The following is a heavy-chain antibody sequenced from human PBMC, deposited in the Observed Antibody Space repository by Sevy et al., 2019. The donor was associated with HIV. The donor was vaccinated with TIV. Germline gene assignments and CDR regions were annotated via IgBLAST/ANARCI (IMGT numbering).Heavy chain of an antibody. V-gene: IGHV3-48*03. D-gene: IGHD4-17*01. Sequence: GWSLRLSCAASGFRFSSYEMNWVRQAPGKGLEWVASISNSGTNIYYSDSVRGRFTISRDTAKNSLYLQMNSLRAEDTAVYYCARDLPPSATTVAHFDYWGQGTLVTVSS. J-gene: IGHJ4*02. CDR1: GFRFSSYE. CDR3: ARDLPPSATTVAHFDY. CDR2: ISNSGTNI.